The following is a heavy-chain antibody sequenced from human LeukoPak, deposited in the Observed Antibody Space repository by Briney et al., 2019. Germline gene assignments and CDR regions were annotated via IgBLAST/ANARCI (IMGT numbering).Heavy chain of an antibody. D-gene: IGHD1-26*01. V-gene: IGHV3-48*03. Sequence: GGSLRLSCAASGFTFSSYEMNWVRQAPGKGLEWVSYISSSGSTIYYADSVKGRFIISRDNAKNSLYLQMNSLRAEDTAVYYCARFIVGATTYYYYYMDVWGKGTTVTISS. CDR2: ISSSGSTI. J-gene: IGHJ6*03. CDR1: GFTFSSYE. CDR3: ARFIVGATTYYYYYMDV.